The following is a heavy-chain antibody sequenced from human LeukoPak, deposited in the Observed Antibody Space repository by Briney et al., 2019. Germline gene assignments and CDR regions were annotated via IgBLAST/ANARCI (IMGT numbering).Heavy chain of an antibody. J-gene: IGHJ6*03. V-gene: IGHV4-38-2*01. CDR3: ARVMWRSPRKNYYYYMDV. D-gene: IGHD2-21*01. CDR2: IYHSGST. Sequence: SETLSLTCAVSGYSISSGYYWGWIRQPPGKGLEWIGSIYHSGSTYYNPSLKSRVTISVDTSKNQFSLKLSSVTAADTAVYYCARVMWRSPRKNYYYYMDVWGKGTTVTVSS. CDR1: GYSISSGYY.